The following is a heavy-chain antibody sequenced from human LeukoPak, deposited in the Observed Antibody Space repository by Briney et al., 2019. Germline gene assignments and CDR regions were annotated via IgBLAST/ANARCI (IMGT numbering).Heavy chain of an antibody. CDR3: ARPRSGYYPLDY. CDR2: IYPADSDI. V-gene: IGHV5-51*01. D-gene: IGHD3-3*01. J-gene: IGHJ4*02. CDR1: GYSINNYW. Sequence: GESLKISCKGSGYSINNYWIGWVRQMPGKGLEWMGIIYPADSDIRYSPSFQGQVTISADKSISTAYLQWSSLKASDTAMYYCARPRSGYYPLDYWGQGTLVTVSS.